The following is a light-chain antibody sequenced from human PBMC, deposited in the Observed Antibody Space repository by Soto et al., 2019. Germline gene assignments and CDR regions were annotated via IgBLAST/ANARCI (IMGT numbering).Light chain of an antibody. J-gene: IGKJ1*01. CDR2: AAS. CDR3: QQCYCRPPT. V-gene: IGKV1-39*01. CDR1: QSISNH. Sequence: EIQMAQFSHHLSASLEDRFIITCLASQSISNHLNWYQQKPGKAPKLLIFAASILQSGVPSRFSGSRSGPDFTLTISMLQAEDLRTYCCQQCYCRPPTFGQGAKVDIK.